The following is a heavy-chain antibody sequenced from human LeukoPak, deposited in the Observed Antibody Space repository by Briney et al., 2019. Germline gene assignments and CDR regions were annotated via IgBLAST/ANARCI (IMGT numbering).Heavy chain of an antibody. Sequence: SETLSLTCTVSGGSISSSSYYWGWFRQPPGKGLEWIGSIYYSGSTYYNPSLKSRVTISVDTSKNQFSLKLSSVTAADTAVYYCARGMQRPRRQQLWYFDLWGRGTLVTLSS. D-gene: IGHD6-13*01. CDR3: ARGMQRPRRQQLWYFDL. CDR2: IYYSGST. J-gene: IGHJ2*01. CDR1: GGSISSSSYY. V-gene: IGHV4-39*07.